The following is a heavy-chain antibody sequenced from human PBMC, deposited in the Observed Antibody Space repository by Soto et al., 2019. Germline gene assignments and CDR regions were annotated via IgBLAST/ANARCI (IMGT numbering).Heavy chain of an antibody. Sequence: GGSLRLSCAASGLIFNNNAMTWVRQAPGQGLEWVATISSSGATTYYADSVKGRFTISRDNSKDTLYLLMSSLRVGDTAVYFCANSWELKPPFDCCGQGALVTVSS. CDR2: ISSSGATT. CDR3: ANSWELKPPFDC. D-gene: IGHD1-26*01. J-gene: IGHJ4*02. V-gene: IGHV3-23*01. CDR1: GLIFNNNA.